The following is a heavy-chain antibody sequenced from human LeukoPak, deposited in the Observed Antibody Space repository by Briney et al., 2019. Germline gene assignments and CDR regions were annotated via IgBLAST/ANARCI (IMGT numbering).Heavy chain of an antibody. D-gene: IGHD5-18*01. CDR1: GYNFIPYW. J-gene: IGHJ4*02. V-gene: IGHV5-51*01. CDR2: IYPDDSET. CDR3: ARRGTDGAMVTFDY. Sequence: GESLKISCKGSGYNFIPYWIGWVRQMPGKGLEWMGTIYPDDSETRYSPSFQGQVTISADKSISTAYLQWSSLTASDTAMYYCARRGTDGAMVTFDYWGQGTLVTVSS.